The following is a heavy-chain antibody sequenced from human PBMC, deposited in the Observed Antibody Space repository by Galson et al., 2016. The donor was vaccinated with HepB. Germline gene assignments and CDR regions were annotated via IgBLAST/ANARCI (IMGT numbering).Heavy chain of an antibody. D-gene: IGHD6-19*01. Sequence: SLRLSCAASGSTFRSYVMSWVRQAPGKGLEWVSAIRGSGDTYYADSVKGRFTISRDNSMNTLFLQMNSLRGDDTSVYYCAKVGWQWLVAGFFDYWGQGTLVTVSS. CDR2: IRGSGDT. CDR3: AKVGWQWLVAGFFDY. J-gene: IGHJ4*02. CDR1: GSTFRSYV. V-gene: IGHV3-23*01.